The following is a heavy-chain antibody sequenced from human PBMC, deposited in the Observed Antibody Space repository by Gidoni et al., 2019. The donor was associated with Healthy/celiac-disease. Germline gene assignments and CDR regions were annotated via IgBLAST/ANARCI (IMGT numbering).Heavy chain of an antibody. CDR1: GFTFRSYW. CDR3: ARDFLSVTMVRGVHYYYYGMDV. J-gene: IGHJ6*02. Sequence: EVQLVESGGGLVQPGGSLRLSCAASGFTFRSYWMHWVRQAPGQGLVWVSRSHSEGSSTSYADSVKGRFTISRDNAKNTLYLQMNSLRAEDTAVYYCARDFLSVTMVRGVHYYYYGMDVWGQGTTVTVSS. V-gene: IGHV3-74*01. D-gene: IGHD3-10*01. CDR2: SHSEGSST.